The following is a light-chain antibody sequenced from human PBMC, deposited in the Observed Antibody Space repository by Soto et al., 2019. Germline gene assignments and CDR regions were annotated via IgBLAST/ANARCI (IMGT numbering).Light chain of an antibody. CDR3: QQYAASPRT. Sequence: EVVLTQSPGTLSLSPRERATLSCRASQSVSNNYLAWYQHKPGQAPRLLIYGASNRAPGIPDRFSGSGSGPDCTLTISRLEPADFAVYYGQQYAASPRTFGQGTLVEV. CDR1: QSVSNNY. CDR2: GAS. V-gene: IGKV3-20*01. J-gene: IGKJ1*01.